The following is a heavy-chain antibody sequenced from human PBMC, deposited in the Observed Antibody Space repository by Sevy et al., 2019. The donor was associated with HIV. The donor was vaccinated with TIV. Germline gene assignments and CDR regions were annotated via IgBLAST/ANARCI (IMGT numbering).Heavy chain of an antibody. CDR3: ARVRGRSSWYYYYMDV. D-gene: IGHD6-13*01. J-gene: IGHJ6*03. Sequence: GGSLRLSCAASGFTFSSYWMSWVRQAPGKGLEWVANIKQDGSEKYYVDSVKVRFTISRDNAKNSLYLQMNSLRAEDTAVYYCARVRGRSSWYYYYMDVWGKGTTVTVSS. CDR2: IKQDGSEK. CDR1: GFTFSSYW. V-gene: IGHV3-7*01.